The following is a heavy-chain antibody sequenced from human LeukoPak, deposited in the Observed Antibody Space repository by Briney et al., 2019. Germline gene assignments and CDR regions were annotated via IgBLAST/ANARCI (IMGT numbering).Heavy chain of an antibody. Sequence: GGSPRLSCAASGFTFSSYGMHWVRQAPGKGLEWVAVIWYDGSNKLYADSVKGRFTISRDNSKNTLYLQMNSLRAEDTAVYYCAKDLSNYGDRRQPICFDPWGQGTLVTVSS. V-gene: IGHV3-33*06. J-gene: IGHJ5*02. D-gene: IGHD4-17*01. CDR2: IWYDGSNK. CDR3: AKDLSNYGDRRQPICFDP. CDR1: GFTFSSYG.